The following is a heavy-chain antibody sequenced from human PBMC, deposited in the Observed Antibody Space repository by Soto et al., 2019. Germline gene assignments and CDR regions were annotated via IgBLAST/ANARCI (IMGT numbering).Heavy chain of an antibody. D-gene: IGHD4-17*01. CDR1: GFTFSSYA. V-gene: IGHV3-23*01. Sequence: GGSLRLSCAASGFTFSSYAMSWVRQAPGKGLEWVSAISGSGGSTYYADSVKGRFTISRDNSKNTLYLQMNSLRAEDTAVYYCAKGLEAFYGDLPGLYYYGMDVWGQGTTVTVSS. CDR2: ISGSGGST. J-gene: IGHJ6*02. CDR3: AKGLEAFYGDLPGLYYYGMDV.